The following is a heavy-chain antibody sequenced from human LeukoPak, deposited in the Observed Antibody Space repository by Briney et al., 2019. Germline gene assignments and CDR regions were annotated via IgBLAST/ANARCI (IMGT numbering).Heavy chain of an antibody. J-gene: IGHJ4*02. CDR3: ATEGVGAKDFEY. D-gene: IGHD1-26*01. CDR1: GFTFRSYA. Sequence: GGSLRLSCVVSGFTFRSYAMTWVRQAPGKGLEWVSAISGSGGDTYYADSVKGRFTITRDNSKNILYLQMSSLRAEDTAVYSCATEGVGAKDFEYWGQGTLVTVSS. CDR2: ISGSGGDT. V-gene: IGHV3-23*01.